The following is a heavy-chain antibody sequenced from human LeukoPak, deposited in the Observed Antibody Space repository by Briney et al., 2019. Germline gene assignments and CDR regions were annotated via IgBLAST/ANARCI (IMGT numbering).Heavy chain of an antibody. CDR2: ISGSGGTT. V-gene: IGHV3-23*01. D-gene: IGHD2-15*01. J-gene: IGHJ3*02. Sequence: GGSLRLSCAASGFTFSSHGMSWFRQTPGKGLEWVSLISGSGGTTYYADSVKGRFTISRDNSKNTLYLQMSSLRAEDTAVYYCAKDDCSGGSCYSSGNDAFDIWGQGTMVTVSS. CDR3: AKDDCSGGSCYSSGNDAFDI. CDR1: GFTFSSHG.